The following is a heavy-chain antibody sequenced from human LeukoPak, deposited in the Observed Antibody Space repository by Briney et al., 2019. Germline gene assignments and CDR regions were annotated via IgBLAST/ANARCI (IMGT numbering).Heavy chain of an antibody. CDR3: ARRCLYGSGSYYWFDP. Sequence: SETLSLTCAVYGGSFSGYYWSWIRQPPGKGLEWIGEINHSGSTNYNPSLKSRVTISVDTSKNQFSLKLSSVTAADTAVYYCARRCLYGSGSYYWFDPWGQGTLVTVSS. D-gene: IGHD3-10*01. V-gene: IGHV4-34*01. CDR1: GGSFSGYY. J-gene: IGHJ5*02. CDR2: INHSGST.